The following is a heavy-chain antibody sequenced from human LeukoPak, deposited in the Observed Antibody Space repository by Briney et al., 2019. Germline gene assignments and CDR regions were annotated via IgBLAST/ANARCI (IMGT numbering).Heavy chain of an antibody. D-gene: IGHD3-22*01. CDR2: IYYSGST. V-gene: IGHV4-30-4*01. Sequence: PSQTLSLTCTVSGGSISSGDYSWSWIRQPPGKGLEWIGYIYYSGSTYYNPSLKSRVTVSVDTSKNQFSLKLSSVTAADTAVYYCARQKYYYDSSGYYYFAFDIWGQGTMVTVSS. CDR1: GGSISSGDYS. J-gene: IGHJ3*02. CDR3: ARQKYYYDSSGYYYFAFDI.